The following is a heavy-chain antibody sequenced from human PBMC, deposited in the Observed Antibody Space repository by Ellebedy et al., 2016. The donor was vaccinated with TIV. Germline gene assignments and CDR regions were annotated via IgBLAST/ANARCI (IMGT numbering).Heavy chain of an antibody. CDR2: IYYSGTT. CDR1: GGSFSGHY. V-gene: IGHV4-59*11. D-gene: IGHD1-1*01. CDR3: ARELPTNNWFVT. Sequence: SETLSLTXAVYGGSFSGHYWSWIRQPPGKGLEWIGYIYYSGTTNYNPSLKSRVTISVDTSKSQFSLKLSSVTAADTAMYYCARELPTNNWFVTWGQGTLVTVSS. J-gene: IGHJ5*02.